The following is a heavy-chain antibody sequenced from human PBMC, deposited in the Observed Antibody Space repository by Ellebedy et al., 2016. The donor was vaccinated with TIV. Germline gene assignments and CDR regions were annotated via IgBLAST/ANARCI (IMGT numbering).Heavy chain of an antibody. CDR2: LNQDGSQK. D-gene: IGHD1-14*01. V-gene: IGHV3-7*03. CDR3: ARAGHVSAYDI. Sequence: GGSLRLSCAASGFTFSSYWMAWVRQAPGKGLEWVANLNQDGSQKYHVDSVKGRFTISRDNAKNSLYLQMNSLRAEDTAVYYCARAGHVSAYDIWGQGTRVTVSS. J-gene: IGHJ3*02. CDR1: GFTFSSYW.